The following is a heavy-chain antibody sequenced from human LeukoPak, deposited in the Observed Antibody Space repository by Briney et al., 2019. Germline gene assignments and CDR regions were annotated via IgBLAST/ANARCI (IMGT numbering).Heavy chain of an antibody. CDR2: IYPGDSNS. Sequence: GESLKISCKGSGCTFTTYYIAWVRQMPGKGLEWMGIIYPGDSNSRYSPSFQGQVTISADKSISTAYLQWSSLEASDTAMYYCAGRYSYAGGFDYWGQGTLVTVSS. J-gene: IGHJ4*02. D-gene: IGHD3-16*01. CDR3: AGRYSYAGGFDY. CDR1: GCTFTTYY. V-gene: IGHV5-51*01.